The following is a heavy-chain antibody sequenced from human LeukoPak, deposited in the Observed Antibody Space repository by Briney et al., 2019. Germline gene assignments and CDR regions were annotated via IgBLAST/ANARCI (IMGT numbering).Heavy chain of an antibody. CDR2: IYYSGST. J-gene: IGHJ4*02. Sequence: PSETLSLTCTVSGGSISSYYWSWIRQPPGKGLEWIGYIYYSGSTNYNPSLKSRVTISVDTSKNQFSLKLSSVTAADTAVYYCARAREYCSSTSCPYYFDYWGQGTLATVSS. CDR1: GGSISSYY. D-gene: IGHD2-2*01. V-gene: IGHV4-59*01. CDR3: ARAREYCSSTSCPYYFDY.